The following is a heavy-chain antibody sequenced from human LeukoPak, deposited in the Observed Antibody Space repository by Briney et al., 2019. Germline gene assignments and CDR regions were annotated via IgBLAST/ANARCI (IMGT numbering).Heavy chain of an antibody. V-gene: IGHV1-18*01. D-gene: IGHD6-19*01. Sequence: ASVKVSCKASGYTFTSYGISWVRQAPGQGLEWMGWISAYNGNTNYAQKLQGRVTMTTDTSTGTAYVELRSLRSDDTAVYYCARVPSGRPTYYFDYWGQGTLVTVSS. CDR3: ARVPSGRPTYYFDY. CDR2: ISAYNGNT. CDR1: GYTFTSYG. J-gene: IGHJ4*02.